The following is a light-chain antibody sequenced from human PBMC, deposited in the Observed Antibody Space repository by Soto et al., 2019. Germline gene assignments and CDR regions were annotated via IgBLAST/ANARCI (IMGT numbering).Light chain of an antibody. CDR1: QSVSAY. CDR2: DAS. J-gene: IGKJ3*01. Sequence: EIVLTQSPATLYLSPGERATLSCRASQSVSAYLAWYQLKPGQAPRLLIYDASTRATGIPARFSGSGSGTDFTLTISSLEPEDAALYYCQQRSEGFGPGTKVDI. V-gene: IGKV3-11*01. CDR3: QQRSEG.